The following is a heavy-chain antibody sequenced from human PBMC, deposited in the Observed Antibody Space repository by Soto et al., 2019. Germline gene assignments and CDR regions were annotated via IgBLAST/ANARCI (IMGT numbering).Heavy chain of an antibody. CDR3: ARDGAYYGSGTLGP. Sequence: SETLSLTCTVSGGSISSGGYYWSWIRQHPGKGLEWIGYIFYSGSTYYNPSLKSRVTISVDTSKNQFSLKLSSVTAADMAVYYCARDGAYYGSGTLGPWGQGTLVTVS. CDR2: IFYSGST. CDR1: GGSISSGGYY. J-gene: IGHJ5*02. D-gene: IGHD3-10*01. V-gene: IGHV4-31*03.